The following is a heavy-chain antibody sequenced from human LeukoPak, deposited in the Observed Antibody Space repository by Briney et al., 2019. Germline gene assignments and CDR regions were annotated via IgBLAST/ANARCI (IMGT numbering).Heavy chain of an antibody. Sequence: SETLSLTCTVSGGSISSYYWSWIRQLPGKGLEWIGYIYYSGSTNYNPSLKSRVTISVDTSKNQFSLKLSSVTAADTAVYYCARGPNYYDSSGYYYVFDYWGQGTLVTVSS. CDR1: GGSISSYY. V-gene: IGHV4-59*01. J-gene: IGHJ4*02. D-gene: IGHD3-22*01. CDR3: ARGPNYYDSSGYYYVFDY. CDR2: IYYSGST.